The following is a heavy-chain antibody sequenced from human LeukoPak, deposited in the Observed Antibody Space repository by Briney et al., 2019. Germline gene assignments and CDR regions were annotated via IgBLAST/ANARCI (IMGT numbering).Heavy chain of an antibody. CDR1: GYTFTNYG. Sequence: ASVKVSCKASGYTFTNYGISWVRQAPGQGLEWMGWISGYNGKTNYAQKLQGRVTMTTDTSTSTAYMELRSLRSDDTAVYYCARDTGIAVAGTGDFEYWGQGTLVTVSS. D-gene: IGHD6-13*01. J-gene: IGHJ4*02. V-gene: IGHV1-18*01. CDR3: ARDTGIAVAGTGDFEY. CDR2: ISGYNGKT.